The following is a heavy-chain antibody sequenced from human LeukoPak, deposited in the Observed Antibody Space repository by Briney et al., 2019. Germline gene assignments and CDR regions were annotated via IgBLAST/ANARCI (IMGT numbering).Heavy chain of an antibody. CDR2: ISSDSSDT. D-gene: IGHD1-26*01. V-gene: IGHV3-11*05. Sequence: GGALRLSCAASGFTFIAYYMSWGRQAPGKGLEWVSYISSDSSDTNYADSVKGRFTISRDNAKNSLYLQMNSLSAEDTAVYYCVRGGSYSGSWGQGTLVTVSS. J-gene: IGHJ5*02. CDR1: GFTFIAYY. CDR3: VRGGSYSGS.